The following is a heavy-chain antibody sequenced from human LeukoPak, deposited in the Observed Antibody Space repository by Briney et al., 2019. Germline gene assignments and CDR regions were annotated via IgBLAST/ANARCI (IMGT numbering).Heavy chain of an antibody. Sequence: PGGSLRLSCTASGFTFGDYAMSWFRQAPGKGLEWVGFIRSKAYGGTTEYAASVKGRFTVSRDDSKSIAYLQMNSLKTEDTAVYYCTRDKRWSVAGPPYYFDYWGQGTLVTVSS. D-gene: IGHD6-19*01. V-gene: IGHV3-49*03. CDR1: GFTFGDYA. CDR3: TRDKRWSVAGPPYYFDY. CDR2: IRSKAYGGTT. J-gene: IGHJ4*02.